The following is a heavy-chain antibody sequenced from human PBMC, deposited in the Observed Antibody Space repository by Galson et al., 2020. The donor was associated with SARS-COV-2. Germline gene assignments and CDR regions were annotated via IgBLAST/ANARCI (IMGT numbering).Heavy chain of an antibody. CDR3: VRGAEERRIIVVVPYYYTYMDV. CDR1: GGSFKNYY. J-gene: IGHJ6*03. D-gene: IGHD2-2*01. CDR2: INHRGST. V-gene: IGHV4-34*01. Sequence: SQTLSITCAVYGGSFKNYYWTWIRQSQGKGLQWIGEINHRGSTNYDPSLQGRVDMSVDTSKNQFSLRLSSVTAADTAVYYCVRGAEERRIIVVVPYYYTYMDVWGGGTAVTVSS.